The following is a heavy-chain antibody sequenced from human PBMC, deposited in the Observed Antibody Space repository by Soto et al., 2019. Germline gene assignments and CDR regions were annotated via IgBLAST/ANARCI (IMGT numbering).Heavy chain of an antibody. J-gene: IGHJ4*02. CDR1: GYSFTNYA. V-gene: IGHV1-3*05. CDR2: INAGDGNT. CDR3: ARDLVGPTSGYMDF. D-gene: IGHD1-26*01. Sequence: QVQLVQSGAEEKKPGASVKVSCKASGYSFTNYAIYWVRHAPGQRLEWMAWINAGDGNTKYSQKLQGRVTITRDTSATTVYMDLSSLGSEDTAVYYCARDLVGPTSGYMDFWGQGTLVTVSS.